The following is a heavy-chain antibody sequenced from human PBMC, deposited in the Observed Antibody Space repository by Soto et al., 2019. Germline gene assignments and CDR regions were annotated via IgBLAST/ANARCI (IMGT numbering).Heavy chain of an antibody. Sequence: PSETLSLTCTVSGGSISSYYWWCMRQPPGKGLEGIGYIYYSGSTSYNPSLQSSVTISVDTSKNQFSLQLSSVTAADTAVYDCARGNGPPPDSDYSGSDPFDYCGQGTLVTVSS. CDR2: IYYSGST. J-gene: IGHJ4*02. D-gene: IGHD1-26*01. V-gene: IGHV4-59*01. CDR1: GGSISSYY. CDR3: ARGNGPPPDSDYSGSDPFDY.